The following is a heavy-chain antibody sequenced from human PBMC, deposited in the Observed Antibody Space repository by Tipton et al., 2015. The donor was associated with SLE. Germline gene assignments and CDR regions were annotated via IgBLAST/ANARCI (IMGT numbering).Heavy chain of an antibody. V-gene: IGHV3-48*03. CDR2: ISSSDSTI. CDR1: GFTFSSYE. D-gene: IGHD3/OR15-3a*01. CDR3: ARAPSRTYPFDY. J-gene: IGHJ4*02. Sequence: SLRLSCAASGFTFSSYEMNWVRQAPGKGLEWVSYISSSDSTIYYADSLKGRFTISRDNAKNSLYLQMNSLRVEATAVYYCARAPSRTYPFDYWGQGTLVTVSS.